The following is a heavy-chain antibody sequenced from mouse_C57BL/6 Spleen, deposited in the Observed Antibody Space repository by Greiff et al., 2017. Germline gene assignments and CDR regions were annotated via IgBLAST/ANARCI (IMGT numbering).Heavy chain of an antibody. D-gene: IGHD2-4*01. CDR1: GYAFSSSW. V-gene: IGHV1-82*01. CDR2: IYPGDGDT. CDR3: ARNYDYDEGAMDY. J-gene: IGHJ4*01. Sequence: QVQLQQSGPELVKPGASVKISCKASGYAFSSSWMNWVKQRPGKGLEWIGRIYPGDGDTNYNGKFKGKATLTADKSSSTAYMQLSSLTSEDSAVYFCARNYDYDEGAMDYWGQGTSVTVSS.